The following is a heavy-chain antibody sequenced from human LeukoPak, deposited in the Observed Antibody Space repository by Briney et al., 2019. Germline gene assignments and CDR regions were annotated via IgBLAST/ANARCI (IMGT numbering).Heavy chain of an antibody. CDR1: GYTFTGYY. CDR2: INTNSGGT. V-gene: IGHV1-2*02. J-gene: IGHJ3*02. Sequence: ASVKVSCKASGYTFTGYYMHCVRQARGQGGEWMGWINTNSGGTNYAQKFQGRVKINRETAISKDYMEERRLRSDDTAVYYCARTIVGALSGAFDIWGQGTMVTVSS. CDR3: ARTIVGALSGAFDI. D-gene: IGHD1-26*01.